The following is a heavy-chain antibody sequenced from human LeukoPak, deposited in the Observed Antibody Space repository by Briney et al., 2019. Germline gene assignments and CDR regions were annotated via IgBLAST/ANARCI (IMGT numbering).Heavy chain of an antibody. V-gene: IGHV4-61*02. J-gene: IGHJ6*03. CDR3: ARGLYYGSGYYMDV. CDR2: IYTSGST. D-gene: IGHD3-10*01. Sequence: PSQTLSLTCTVSGGSISSGSYYWSWIRQPAGKGLEWIGRIYTSGSTNYNPSLKSRVTISVDTSKNQFSLKLSSVTAADTAVYYCARGLYYGSGYYMDVWGKGTTVTVSS. CDR1: GGSISSGSYY.